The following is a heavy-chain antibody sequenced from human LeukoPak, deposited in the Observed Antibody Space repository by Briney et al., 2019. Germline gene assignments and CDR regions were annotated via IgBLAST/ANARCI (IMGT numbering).Heavy chain of an antibody. V-gene: IGHV3-73*01. CDR2: IRSKANSYAT. Sequence: GGSLRLSCAASGFTFSGSAMHWVRQASGKGLEWVGRIRSKANSYATAYAASVKGRFTISRDDSKNTAYLQMNSLKTEDTAVYYCSVPAAISGQYYWGQGTLVTVSS. CDR1: GFTFSGSA. CDR3: SVPAAISGQYY. D-gene: IGHD2-2*02. J-gene: IGHJ4*02.